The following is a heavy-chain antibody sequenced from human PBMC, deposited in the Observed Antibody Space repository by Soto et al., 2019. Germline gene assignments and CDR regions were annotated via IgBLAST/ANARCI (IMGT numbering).Heavy chain of an antibody. V-gene: IGHV1-3*01. CDR1: GYTITCCA. CDR3: ARDGEDKAAAAMVY. J-gene: IGHJ4*02. Sequence: QVQLVQSGAEVKKPGASVRVSCKASGYTITCCAMHWVRQAPGQRPEWMGWFNAGDGDTKYSQNFQGRFTIIRDTSASTVYMELSSLRPEDTAVYYCARDGEDKAAAAMVYWGQGTLLTVSS. CDR2: FNAGDGDT. D-gene: IGHD6-13*01.